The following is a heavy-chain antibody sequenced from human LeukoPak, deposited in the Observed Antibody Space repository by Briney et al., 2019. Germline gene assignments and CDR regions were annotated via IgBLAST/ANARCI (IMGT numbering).Heavy chain of an antibody. J-gene: IGHJ6*03. CDR2: INPSGGST. V-gene: IGHV1-46*01. Sequence: GASVKVSCKASGYTFTSYYMHWVRQAPGQGLEWMGIINPSGGSTSYAQKFQGRVTMTRDTSTSTVYMELSSLRSEDTAVYYCARGSGIAAAGSLSYYYYYYMDVWGKGTTVTVSS. CDR3: ARGSGIAAAGSLSYYYYYYMDV. D-gene: IGHD6-13*01. CDR1: GYTFTSYY.